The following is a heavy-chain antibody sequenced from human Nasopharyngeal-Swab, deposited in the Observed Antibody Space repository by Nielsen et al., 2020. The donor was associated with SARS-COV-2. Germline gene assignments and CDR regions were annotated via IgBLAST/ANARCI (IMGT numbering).Heavy chain of an antibody. J-gene: IGHJ4*02. CDR2: LYTDGITA. CDR3: TRGCGGDCHGIDY. Sequence: GGSLRLSCAASGFTFSSYWIHWVRQAPGKGLVWASRLYTDGITANYADSVKGRFTISRDNANNTVYLQMNSLRAEDTAVYYCTRGCGGDCHGIDYWGRGTLVTVSS. V-gene: IGHV3-74*01. D-gene: IGHD2-21*02. CDR1: GFTFSSYW.